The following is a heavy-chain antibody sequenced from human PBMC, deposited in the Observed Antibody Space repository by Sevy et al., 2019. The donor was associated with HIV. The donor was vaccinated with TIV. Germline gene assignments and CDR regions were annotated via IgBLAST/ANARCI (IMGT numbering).Heavy chain of an antibody. CDR2: INHSGST. J-gene: IGHJ6*02. CDR1: GGSFSGYY. Sequence: SETLSLTCAVYGGSFSGYYWSWSRQPPGKGLEWIGEINHSGSTNYNPSLKSRVTISVDTSKNQFSLKLSSVTAADTAVYYCARGRVTMVRGVKYYYYGMDVWGQGTTVTVSS. D-gene: IGHD3-10*01. V-gene: IGHV4-34*01. CDR3: ARGRVTMVRGVKYYYYGMDV.